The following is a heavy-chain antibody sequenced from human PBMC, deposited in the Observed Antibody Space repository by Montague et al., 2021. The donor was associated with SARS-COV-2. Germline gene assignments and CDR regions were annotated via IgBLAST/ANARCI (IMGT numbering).Heavy chain of an antibody. CDR3: ARLRGDYGGTYDTFDI. J-gene: IGHJ3*02. CDR2: IYYSGST. D-gene: IGHD4-23*01. V-gene: IGHV4-39*01. Sequence: SETLSLTCTVSGGSISSRSYYWGWIRQPPGKGLEWIGSIYYSGSTYYSPSLKSRVTISVDTSKNQFSLKLSSVTAADAAVYYCARLRGDYGGTYDTFDIWGQGTMVTVSS. CDR1: GGSISSRSYY.